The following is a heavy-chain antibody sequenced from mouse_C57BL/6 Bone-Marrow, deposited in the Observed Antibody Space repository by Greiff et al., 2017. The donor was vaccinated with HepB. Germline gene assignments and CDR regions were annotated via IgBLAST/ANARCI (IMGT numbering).Heavy chain of an antibody. V-gene: IGHV1-59*01. J-gene: IGHJ2*01. Sequence: VQLQQPGAELVRPGTSVKLSCKASGYTFTSYWMHWVKQRPGQGLEWIGVIDPSDSYTNYNQKFKGKATLTVDTSSSTAYMQLSSLTSEDSAVYYCARGLDYYGSSYGGTGFDYWGQGTTLTVSS. CDR2: IDPSDSYT. CDR1: GYTFTSYW. CDR3: ARGLDYYGSSYGGTGFDY. D-gene: IGHD1-1*01.